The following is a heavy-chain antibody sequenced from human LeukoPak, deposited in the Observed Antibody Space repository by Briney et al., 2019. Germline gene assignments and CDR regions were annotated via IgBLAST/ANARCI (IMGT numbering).Heavy chain of an antibody. J-gene: IGHJ4*02. CDR2: IYYSGST. CDR1: GGSISSYY. D-gene: IGHD3-10*01. V-gene: IGHV4-59*01. Sequence: SETLSLTCTVSGGSISSYYWSRIRQSPGKGLEWIAYIYYSGSTNYNPSLKSRVTISVDTSKNKFSLKLNSVTAADTAVYYCARRYGSGSSGTFDYWGQGTLVTVSS. CDR3: ARRYGSGSSGTFDY.